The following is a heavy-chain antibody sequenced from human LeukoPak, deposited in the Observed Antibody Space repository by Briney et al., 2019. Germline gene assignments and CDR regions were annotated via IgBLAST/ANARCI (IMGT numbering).Heavy chain of an antibody. CDR2: TYYRSKWYD. V-gene: IGHV6-1*01. D-gene: IGHD2-2*01. J-gene: IGHJ4*02. CDR1: GDSVSSNSAA. CDR3: ARGYEVPAAPSSY. Sequence: SQTLSLTCAISGDSVSSNSAAWNWIRQSPSRGLEWLGRTYYRSKWYDDYAVSVKSRITINPDTSKNQFSLKLSSVTAADTAVYYCARGYEVPAAPSSYWGQGTLVTVSS.